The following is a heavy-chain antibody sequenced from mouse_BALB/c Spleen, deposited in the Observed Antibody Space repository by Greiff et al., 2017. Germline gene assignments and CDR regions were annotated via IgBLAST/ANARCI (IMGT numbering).Heavy chain of an antibody. CDR2: ISSGGSYT. Sequence: EVQRVESGGGLVKPGGSLKLSCAASGFTFSSYAMSWVRQSPEKRLEWVAEISSGGSYTYYPDTVTGRFTISRDNAKNTLYLEMSSLRSEDTAMYYCAREVRRAWFAYWGQGTLVTVSA. CDR1: GFTFSSYA. D-gene: IGHD2-14*01. CDR3: AREVRRAWFAY. V-gene: IGHV5-9-4*01. J-gene: IGHJ3*01.